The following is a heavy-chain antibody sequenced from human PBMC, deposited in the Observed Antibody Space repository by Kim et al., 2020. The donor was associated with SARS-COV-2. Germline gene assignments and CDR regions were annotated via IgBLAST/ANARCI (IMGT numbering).Heavy chain of an antibody. Sequence: SNKYYADSVEGRFTISRDNSKNTLYLQMNRLRAEDTAVYYCARDLGGFDYWGQGTLVTVSS. CDR2: SNK. CDR3: ARDLGGFDY. J-gene: IGHJ4*02. V-gene: IGHV3-30-3*01. D-gene: IGHD7-27*01.